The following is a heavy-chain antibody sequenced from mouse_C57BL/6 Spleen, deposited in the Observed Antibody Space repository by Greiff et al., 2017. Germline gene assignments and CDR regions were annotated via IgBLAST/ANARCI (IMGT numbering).Heavy chain of an antibody. CDR1: GFTFSDYG. CDR2: ISSGSSTI. D-gene: IGHD1-1*02. V-gene: IGHV5-17*01. J-gene: IGHJ4*01. CDR3: ARRLLWGAMDY. Sequence: EVKLMESGGGLVKPGGSLKLSCAASGFTFSDYGMHWVRQAPEKGLEWVAYISSGSSTIYYADTVKGRFTISRDNAKNTLFLQMTSLRSEDTAMYYCARRLLWGAMDYWGQGTSVTVSS.